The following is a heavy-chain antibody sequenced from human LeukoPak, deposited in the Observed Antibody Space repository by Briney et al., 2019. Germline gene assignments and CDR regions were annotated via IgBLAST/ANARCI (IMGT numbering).Heavy chain of an antibody. CDR3: ARDNWSPSYDSSGPCMDV. Sequence: ASVKVSCKASGYTFTDYFMNWMRQAPGQRLEWMGWINAGNGNTKYSQKLQGRVTITRDTSSSTAYMQLSSLRSEDTAVYYCARDNWSPSYDSSGPCMDVWGQGTTVTVSS. V-gene: IGHV1/OR15-3*02. CDR2: INAGNGNT. CDR1: GYTFTDYF. D-gene: IGHD3-22*01. J-gene: IGHJ6*02.